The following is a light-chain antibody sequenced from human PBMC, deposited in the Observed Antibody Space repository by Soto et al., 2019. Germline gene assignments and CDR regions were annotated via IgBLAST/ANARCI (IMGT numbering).Light chain of an antibody. CDR1: QSVSSSY. V-gene: IGKV3-20*01. J-gene: IGKJ4*01. Sequence: EVVMRQSPATLSVSPGEGATLSFRASQSVSSSYLAWYQQKPGQAPRLLIYGASSRATGIPDRFSGSESGTNFTLTISRLEPEDFAVYYCQKYGSSLTFGGRTKVDI. CDR2: GAS. CDR3: QKYGSSLT.